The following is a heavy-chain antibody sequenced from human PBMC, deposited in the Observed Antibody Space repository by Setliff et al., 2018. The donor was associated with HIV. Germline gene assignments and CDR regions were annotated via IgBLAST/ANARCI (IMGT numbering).Heavy chain of an antibody. D-gene: IGHD3-10*01. Sequence: SVGSLRLSCVASGFTFGNNVMNWVRQAPGKGLEWVSGINEGGDITNYADSVKGRFTISRDNSKNTLYLQMNSLRAEDTAVYYCAKDRDERWFGELLSPFTFDYWGQGTLVTVSS. CDR3: AKDRDERWFGELLSPFTFDY. V-gene: IGHV3-23*01. CDR1: GFTFGNNV. CDR2: INEGGDIT. J-gene: IGHJ4*02.